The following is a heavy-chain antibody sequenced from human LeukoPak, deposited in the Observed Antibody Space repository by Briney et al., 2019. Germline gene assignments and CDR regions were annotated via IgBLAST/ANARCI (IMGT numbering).Heavy chain of an antibody. J-gene: IGHJ4*02. CDR1: GYTFTSYD. D-gene: IGHD6-19*01. CDR3: ARGPTYSSGWSD. Sequence: GASVKVSCKASGYTFTSYDINWVRQATGQGLEWMGWMNPNSGNTGYAQKFQGRVTMTRNTSISTAYTELSSLRSEDTAVYYCARGPTYSSGWSDWGQGTLVTVSS. CDR2: MNPNSGNT. V-gene: IGHV1-8*01.